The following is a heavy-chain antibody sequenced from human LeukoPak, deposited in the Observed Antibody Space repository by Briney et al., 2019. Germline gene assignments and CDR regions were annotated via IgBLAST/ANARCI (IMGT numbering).Heavy chain of an antibody. V-gene: IGHV3-74*03. CDR2: INSDESVT. D-gene: IGHD2-2*01. CDR3: VRSRFTTSSLDY. CDR1: GFTFSSSW. Sequence: GGSLRLSCAASGFTFSSSWMQWVRQAPGQGLVWVSRINSDESVTTYTNSVKGRFTISRDNAKNTLYLQMNSLGAEDTAMYYCVRSRFTTSSLDYWGQGTLVTVSS. J-gene: IGHJ4*02.